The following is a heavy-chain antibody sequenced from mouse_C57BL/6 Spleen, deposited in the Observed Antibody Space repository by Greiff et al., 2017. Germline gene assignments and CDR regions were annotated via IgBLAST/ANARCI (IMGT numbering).Heavy chain of an antibody. Sequence: VQLQQSGPELVKPGASVKISCKASGYAFSSSWMNWVKQRPGKGLEWIGRIYPGDGDTNYNGKFQGKATLTADKSSSTAYMQLSSLTSEDCAIDVWARGYYFDYWGKGTTLTVSS. CDR1: GYAFSSSW. J-gene: IGHJ2*01. CDR2: IYPGDGDT. V-gene: IGHV1-82*01. CDR3: ARGYYFDY.